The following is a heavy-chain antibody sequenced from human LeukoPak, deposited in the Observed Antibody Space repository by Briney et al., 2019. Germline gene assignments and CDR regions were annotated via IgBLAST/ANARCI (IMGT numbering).Heavy chain of an antibody. V-gene: IGHV3-23*01. Sequence: GGSLRLSCAASGFTFSSYAMSWVRQAPGKGLEWVSGISGSGGSTYYADSVKGRFTISRDNSKNTLYLQMNSLRGEDTAAYYCAKKTTFWSGYYDYWGQGTLVTVSS. CDR1: GFTFSSYA. CDR2: ISGSGGST. CDR3: AKKTTFWSGYYDY. D-gene: IGHD3-3*01. J-gene: IGHJ4*02.